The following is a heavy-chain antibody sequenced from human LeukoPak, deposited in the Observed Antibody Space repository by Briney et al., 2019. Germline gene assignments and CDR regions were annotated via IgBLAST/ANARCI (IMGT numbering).Heavy chain of an antibody. Sequence: SETLSLTCTVSGGSISSYYWSWIRQPPGKGLEWIGYIYYSGSTNYNPSLKSRVTISVDTFKNQFSLKLSSVTAADTAVYYCARAPDCSSTSCSLWFDPWGQGTLVTVSS. J-gene: IGHJ5*02. CDR2: IYYSGST. D-gene: IGHD2-2*01. CDR1: GGSISSYY. V-gene: IGHV4-59*01. CDR3: ARAPDCSSTSCSLWFDP.